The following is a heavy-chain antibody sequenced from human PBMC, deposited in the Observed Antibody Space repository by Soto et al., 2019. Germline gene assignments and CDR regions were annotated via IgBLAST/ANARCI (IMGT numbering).Heavy chain of an antibody. V-gene: IGHV4-39*01. D-gene: IGHD3-22*01. Sequence: SETLSLTCTLSGGSISSSSYYWGWIRQPPGRGLEWIGSIYYSGSTYYNPSLKSRVTISVDTSKNQFSLKLSSVTAADTDVYYCARVHTDSAYYSDCWGQGTLVTVSS. CDR1: GGSISSSSYY. J-gene: IGHJ4*02. CDR3: ARVHTDSAYYSDC. CDR2: IYYSGST.